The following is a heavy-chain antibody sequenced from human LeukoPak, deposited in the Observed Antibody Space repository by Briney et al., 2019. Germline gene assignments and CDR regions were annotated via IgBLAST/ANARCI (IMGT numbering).Heavy chain of an antibody. CDR1: SGSINSYY. D-gene: IGHD1-26*01. CDR3: ARERVGSTTFDF. CDR2: IYATGST. Sequence: SETLSLTCTVPSGSINSYYWSWIRQPAGKGLEWIGHIYATGSTNYNPSLKSRVTMSLDASKNQFSLKLSSVTAADTAVYYCARERVGSTTFDFWGQGTLVTVSS. V-gene: IGHV4-4*07. J-gene: IGHJ5*01.